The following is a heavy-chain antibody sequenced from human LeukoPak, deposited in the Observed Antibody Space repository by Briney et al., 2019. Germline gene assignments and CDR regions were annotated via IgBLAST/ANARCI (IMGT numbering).Heavy chain of an antibody. Sequence: PSETLSLTCTVSGGSINSSSYYWDWIRQPPGKGLEWIVSVYYTGSTYDNPSLKSLVTISVDTSKSQISLKMSSVTAADTAVYYCAREVVAASSYWGQGTLVTVSS. CDR3: AREVVAASSY. V-gene: IGHV4-39*07. CDR1: GGSINSSSYY. CDR2: VYYTGST. D-gene: IGHD2-15*01. J-gene: IGHJ4*02.